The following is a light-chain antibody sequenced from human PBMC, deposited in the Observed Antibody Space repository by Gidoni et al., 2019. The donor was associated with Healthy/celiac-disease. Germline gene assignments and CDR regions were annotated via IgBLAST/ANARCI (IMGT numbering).Light chain of an antibody. V-gene: IGKV3-15*01. J-gene: IGKJ5*01. Sequence: EIVITQSPATLSVPPGERATLSCRASPSVSSNLASYQQKPGQAPRLLIYGASTRATGSPARFSGSGSGTEFTLTISSLQSEDFAVYYCQQYNNWPPITFXQXTRLEIK. CDR2: GAS. CDR1: PSVSSN. CDR3: QQYNNWPPIT.